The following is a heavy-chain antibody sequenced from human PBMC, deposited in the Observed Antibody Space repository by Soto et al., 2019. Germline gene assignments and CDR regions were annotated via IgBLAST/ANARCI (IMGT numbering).Heavy chain of an antibody. J-gene: IGHJ6*02. CDR2: IWYDGSNK. CDR1: GFTFSSYG. D-gene: IGHD4-4*01. V-gene: IGHV3-33*01. Sequence: QVQLVESGGGVVQPGRSLRLSCAASGFTFSSYGMHWVRQAPGKGLEWVAVIWYDGSNKYYADSVKGRFTISRDNSKNTLYLQMISLRAEVTAVYYYARDYYSNYAYYYYGMDVCVQGTTVTVSS. CDR3: ARDYYSNYAYYYYGMDV.